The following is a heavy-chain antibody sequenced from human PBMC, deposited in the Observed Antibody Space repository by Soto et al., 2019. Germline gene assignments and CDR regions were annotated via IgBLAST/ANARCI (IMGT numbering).Heavy chain of an antibody. V-gene: IGHV3-21*01. CDR1: GFTFSSYS. Sequence: PGGSLRLSCAASGFTFSSYSMNWVRQAPGKGLEWVSSISSSSGYIYYADSVKGRFTISRANAKNSLYLQMSSLRAEDRAVYYFARTGYSSGCPGPSSAFDNWGQGTMVTVSS. CDR3: ARTGYSSGCPGPSSAFDN. CDR2: ISSSSGYI. D-gene: IGHD6-19*01. J-gene: IGHJ3*02.